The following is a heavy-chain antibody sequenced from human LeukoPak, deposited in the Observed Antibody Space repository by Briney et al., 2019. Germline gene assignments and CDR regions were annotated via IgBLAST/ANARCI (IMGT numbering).Heavy chain of an antibody. Sequence: GGSLRLSCTVSGFTFGDHAMSWVRQAPGKGLEWVGFIRSKTYGGTTEYAASVRGRFIISRDDSTSIAYLQMNSLKTEDTAVYYCTRGPIQLWLYHGMDVWGQGTTVTVSS. D-gene: IGHD5-18*01. CDR1: GFTFGDHA. V-gene: IGHV3-49*04. CDR2: IRSKTYGGTT. J-gene: IGHJ6*02. CDR3: TRGPIQLWLYHGMDV.